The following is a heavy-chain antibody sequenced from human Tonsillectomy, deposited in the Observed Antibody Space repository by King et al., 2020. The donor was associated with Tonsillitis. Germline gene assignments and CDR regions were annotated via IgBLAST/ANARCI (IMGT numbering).Heavy chain of an antibody. CDR3: ASAVAGADPILY. Sequence: QLQESGPGLVKPSETLSLTCTVSGGSISSYYWTWIRQPPGKGLEWIGNIYYSGSANSNPSLKSRVTVSVDTSKNQFSLKLSSVTAADPAVYYCASAVAGADPILYWGQGTLVTVSS. J-gene: IGHJ4*02. V-gene: IGHV4-59*01. D-gene: IGHD6-19*01. CDR2: IYYSGSA. CDR1: GGSISSYY.